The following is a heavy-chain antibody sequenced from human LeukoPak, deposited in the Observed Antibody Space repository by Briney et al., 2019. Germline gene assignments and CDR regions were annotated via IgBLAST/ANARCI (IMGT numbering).Heavy chain of an antibody. V-gene: IGHV3-23*01. D-gene: IGHD2-2*01. Sequence: GGSLTLSCAASGFTFSNYAMTWVRQAPGKGLEWVSTISDGGAATYYADSLKGRFTISRDNSKNTLSLQMNSLRAEDTAVYYCAKALNVLVPSTSRWFNPWGQGPLATVSS. CDR1: GFTFSNYA. CDR2: ISDGGAAT. J-gene: IGHJ5*02. CDR3: AKALNVLVPSTSRWFNP.